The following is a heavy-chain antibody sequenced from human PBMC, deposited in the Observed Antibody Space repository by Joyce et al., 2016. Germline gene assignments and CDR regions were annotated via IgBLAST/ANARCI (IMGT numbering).Heavy chain of an antibody. D-gene: IGHD6-13*01. CDR1: GFTFSNYG. V-gene: IGHV3-30*03. Sequence: QVQLVESGGGMVQPGRSLRLSCAASGFTFSNYGMHWVRQAPGKGREWVAVISYDGSNKYYVDSVKGRFTISRDNSKNTLYLQMNSLRPEDTAVYYCARALGWDSNSCHDYWGQGTLVTVSS. CDR3: ARALGWDSNSCHDY. J-gene: IGHJ4*02. CDR2: ISYDGSNK.